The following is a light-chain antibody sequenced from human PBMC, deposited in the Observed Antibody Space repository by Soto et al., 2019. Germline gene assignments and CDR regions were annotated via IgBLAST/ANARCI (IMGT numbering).Light chain of an antibody. V-gene: IGLV2-23*01. CDR3: SSNAAGSTYV. Sequence: QSVLTQPASVSGSPGQSITISCTGTSSDVGSHNLVSWYQQFPGKAPKLIIFEASKRPSGVSNRFSGSKSGSTASLTISGLQAEDEAHYYCSSNAAGSTYVFGSGTKVTVL. CDR2: EAS. CDR1: SSDVGSHNL. J-gene: IGLJ1*01.